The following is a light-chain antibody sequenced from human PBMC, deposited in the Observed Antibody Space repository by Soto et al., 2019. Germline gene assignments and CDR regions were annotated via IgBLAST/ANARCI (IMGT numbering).Light chain of an antibody. CDR3: QSYDSSLSALYV. CDR1: SSNIGAGYD. V-gene: IGLV1-40*01. J-gene: IGLJ1*01. Sequence: QSVLTQPPSVSGAPGQRVTISCTGSSSNIGAGYDVHWYQQLPGTALKLLIYGNSNRPSGVPDRFSGSKSGTSASLAITGLRAEDEADYYCQSYDSSLSALYVFGTGTKVTVL. CDR2: GNS.